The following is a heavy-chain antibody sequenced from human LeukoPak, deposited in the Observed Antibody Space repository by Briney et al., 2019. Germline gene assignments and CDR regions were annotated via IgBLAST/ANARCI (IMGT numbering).Heavy chain of an antibody. CDR1: GFTFSRYW. CDR3: ASADLPSAIGYYYYGMDV. Sequence: GGSLRLSCEGSGFTFSRYWMHWVRQAPGKGLEWVAVISYDGSNKYYADSVKGRFTISRDNSKNTLYLQMNSLRAEDTAVHYCASADLPSAIGYYYYGMDVWGQGTTVTVSS. D-gene: IGHD2-2*01. V-gene: IGHV3-30*03. J-gene: IGHJ6*02. CDR2: ISYDGSNK.